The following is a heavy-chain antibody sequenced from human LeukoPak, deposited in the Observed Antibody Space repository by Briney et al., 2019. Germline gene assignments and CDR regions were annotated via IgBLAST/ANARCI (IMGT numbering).Heavy chain of an antibody. J-gene: IGHJ4*02. Sequence: SGTLSLTCTVSGDSINSLDLWSWVRQPPGKGLEWIGEMYLSGTTHSNPSVKSRVIISIDKSKNQFFLNLSSVTAADTAVYYCAGLVGRYSSGLYYYYFDYWGQGTLVTGSS. CDR2: MYLSGTT. CDR3: AGLVGRYSSGLYYYYFDY. D-gene: IGHD3-22*01. V-gene: IGHV4-4*02. CDR1: GDSINSLDL.